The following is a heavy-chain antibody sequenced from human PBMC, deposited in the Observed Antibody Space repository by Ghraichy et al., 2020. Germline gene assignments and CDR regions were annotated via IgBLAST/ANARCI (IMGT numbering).Heavy chain of an antibody. Sequence: GGSLRLSCAASGFTFSSDSMNWVRQAPGKGLEWVSSISSSSSYRYYADSVKGRVTISRDNAKNSLYLQMNSLSAEDTAVYYCARVAVAGTGPPDFDYWGQGTLVTVSS. CDR3: ARVAVAGTGPPDFDY. D-gene: IGHD6-19*01. J-gene: IGHJ4*02. CDR1: GFTFSSDS. V-gene: IGHV3-21*01. CDR2: ISSSSSYR.